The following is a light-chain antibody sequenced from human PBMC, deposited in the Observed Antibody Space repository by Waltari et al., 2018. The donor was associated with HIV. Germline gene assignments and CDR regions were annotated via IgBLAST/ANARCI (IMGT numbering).Light chain of an antibody. CDR3: QSTDSSGTYVI. J-gene: IGLJ2*01. V-gene: IGLV3-25*03. Sequence: SSELTQPPSVSVSPGQTARITCSGDTTPKQYAFWYQRKPGQAPVLVMYKDSQRHSGIPRRFSGSSSVKQGALTVIGVQAEDEAAYYCQSTDSSGTYVIFGGGTKLTVL. CDR2: KDS. CDR1: TTPKQY.